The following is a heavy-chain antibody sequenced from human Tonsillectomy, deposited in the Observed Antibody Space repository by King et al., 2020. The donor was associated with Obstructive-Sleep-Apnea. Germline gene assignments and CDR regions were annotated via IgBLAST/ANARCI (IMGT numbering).Heavy chain of an antibody. Sequence: VQLVESGGGVVQPGGSLRLSCAASGVTFSSFGMHWVRQAPGKGLEWLSFIEYDGSYEYYADSVKGRFTISRDNSKNTLYLQMNSLRAEETAVFYCAKEGYYDSSGMGADAFDIWGQGTMVTVSS. D-gene: IGHD3-22*01. CDR3: AKEGYYDSSGMGADAFDI. CDR1: GVTFSSFG. V-gene: IGHV3-30*02. CDR2: IEYDGSYE. J-gene: IGHJ3*02.